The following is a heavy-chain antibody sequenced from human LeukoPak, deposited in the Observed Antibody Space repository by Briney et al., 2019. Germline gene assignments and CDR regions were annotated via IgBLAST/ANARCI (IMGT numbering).Heavy chain of an antibody. CDR3: ARTQEWSLPFDY. Sequence: SETLSLTCTVSGGPISSYYWSWIRQPPGKGLEWIGYIYYSGSTNYNPSLKSRVTISVDTSKNQFSLKLKSVTAADTAVYYCARTQEWSLPFDYWGQGTLVSVSS. CDR2: IYYSGST. J-gene: IGHJ4*02. V-gene: IGHV4-59*01. CDR1: GGPISSYY. D-gene: IGHD3-3*01.